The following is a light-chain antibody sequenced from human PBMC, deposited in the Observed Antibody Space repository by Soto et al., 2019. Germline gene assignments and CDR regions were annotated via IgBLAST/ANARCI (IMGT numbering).Light chain of an antibody. Sequence: EIVMTQSPDTLSVSPGERATLSCRASQSVSSNFAWYQQKPGQAPRLLIFGASTRATGIPARFSGSGSGTEFTLTISSLQSEDFAVYHCQQYNNWPYTFGQGTTLEIK. J-gene: IGKJ2*01. CDR1: QSVSSN. V-gene: IGKV3-15*01. CDR3: QQYNNWPYT. CDR2: GAS.